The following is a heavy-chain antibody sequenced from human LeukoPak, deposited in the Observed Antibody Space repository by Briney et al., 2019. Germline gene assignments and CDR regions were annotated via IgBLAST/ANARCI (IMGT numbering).Heavy chain of an antibody. CDR1: GFTFSSYA. Sequence: PGGSLRLSCAASGFTFSSYAMSWVRQAPGKGLEWVSAISGTSRSTYYADSVKGRFTISRDNSKNTLYLQMNSLRAEDTAVYYCARDFGEWLRLHRGAFDYWGQGTLVTVSS. J-gene: IGHJ4*02. D-gene: IGHD5-12*01. V-gene: IGHV3-23*01. CDR3: ARDFGEWLRLHRGAFDY. CDR2: ISGTSRST.